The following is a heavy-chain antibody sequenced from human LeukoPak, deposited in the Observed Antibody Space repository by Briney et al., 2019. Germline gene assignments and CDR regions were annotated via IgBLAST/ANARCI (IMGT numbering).Heavy chain of an antibody. CDR2: IYYSGST. D-gene: IGHD2-21*02. J-gene: IGHJ6*02. V-gene: IGHV4-59*12. CDR3: ARRARVVTAAYYYYGMDV. Sequence: SEALSLTCTVSGGSISSYYWSWIRQPPGKGLEWIGYIYYSGSTNYNPSLKSRVTISVDTSKNQFSLKLSSVTAADTAVYYCARRARVVTAAYYYYGMDVWGQGTTVTVSS. CDR1: GGSISSYY.